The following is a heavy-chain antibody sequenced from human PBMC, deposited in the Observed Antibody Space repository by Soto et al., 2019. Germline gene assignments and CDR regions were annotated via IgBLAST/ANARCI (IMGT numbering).Heavy chain of an antibody. Sequence: QVQLVESGGGVVQPGRSLRLSCAASGFTFSSYGMHWVRQAPGKGLEWVAVIWYDGSNKYYVDSVKGRFTISRDNSKNTLYLQMNSLRAEDTAVYYGARDQRASRLSTVGYWGQGTLVTVSS. CDR3: ARDQRASRLSTVGY. V-gene: IGHV3-33*01. J-gene: IGHJ4*02. D-gene: IGHD1-1*01. CDR1: GFTFSSYG. CDR2: IWYDGSNK.